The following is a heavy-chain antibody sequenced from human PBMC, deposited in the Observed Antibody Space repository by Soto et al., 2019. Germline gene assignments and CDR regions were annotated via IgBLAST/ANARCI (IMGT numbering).Heavy chain of an antibody. CDR2: VFYTGRA. Sequence: SETLSLTGTVSGGSLGSYYWSCIRQPPGKGLEWIDYVFYTGRANYNASLKSRVSISLDTSNCQFPLKLSSVTAAETAVYYCGRDGDGRMTTNPYYYNGMDVGGPGTTVTVSS. CDR1: GGSLGSYY. J-gene: IGHJ6*02. V-gene: IGHV4-59*01. D-gene: IGHD4-4*01. CDR3: GRDGDGRMTTNPYYYNGMDV.